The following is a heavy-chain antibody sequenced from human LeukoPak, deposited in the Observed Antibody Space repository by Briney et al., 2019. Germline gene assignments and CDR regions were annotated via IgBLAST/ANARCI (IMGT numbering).Heavy chain of an antibody. Sequence: PSETLSLTCPVSGDSIRTYHWNWIGQSPGKGLEWIGSAHYIGSGNHTPSPRRRLTISVDTSKNQVSLKLSSITAADTAVYYCARDEINYGSGSYLDFWGQGTLVTVSS. CDR1: GDSIRTYH. CDR2: AHYIGSG. V-gene: IGHV4-59*01. CDR3: ARDEINYGSGSYLDF. D-gene: IGHD3-10*01. J-gene: IGHJ4*02.